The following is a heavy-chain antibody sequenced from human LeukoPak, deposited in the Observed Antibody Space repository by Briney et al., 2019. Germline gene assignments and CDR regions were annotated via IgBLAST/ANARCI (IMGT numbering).Heavy chain of an antibody. V-gene: IGHV3-53*01. CDR2: IYSGGST. CDR3: ASDFNYSFDI. D-gene: IGHD5-24*01. Sequence: GGSLRLSCAASGFTVSSNYMSWVRQAPGKGLEWVSVIYSGGSTYYADSVKGRFTISRDNAKNSLYLQMNSLRAEDTAVYYCASDFNYSFDIWGQGTMVTVSS. CDR1: GFTVSSNY. J-gene: IGHJ3*02.